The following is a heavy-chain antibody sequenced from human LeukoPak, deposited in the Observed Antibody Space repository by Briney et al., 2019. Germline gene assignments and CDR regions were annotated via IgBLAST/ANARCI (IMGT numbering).Heavy chain of an antibody. J-gene: IGHJ6*03. CDR2: IKSKTDGGAT. D-gene: IGHD2-8*01. Sequence: GGSLRLSCAASGFTFSKAWMSWVRQAPGKGLEWVGRIKSKTDGGATDYAAPVKGRFTISRDDSKNTLYLQMNSLKTEDTAMYYCTTILIRDSYYYIDVWGKGTTVTVSS. V-gene: IGHV3-15*01. CDR3: TTILIRDSYYYIDV. CDR1: GFTFSKAW.